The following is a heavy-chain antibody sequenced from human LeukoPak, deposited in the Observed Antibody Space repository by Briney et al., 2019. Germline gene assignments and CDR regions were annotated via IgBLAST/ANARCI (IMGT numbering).Heavy chain of an antibody. CDR3: AAYMITFGGVIVQDY. D-gene: IGHD3-16*02. CDR2: MNPNSGNT. CDR1: GYTFTGYY. Sequence: ASVKVSCKASGYTFTGYYMHWVRQAPGQGLEWMGWMNPNSGNTGYAQKFQGRVTMTRNTSISTAYMELSSLRSEDTAVYYCAAYMITFGGVIVQDYWGQGTLVTVSS. V-gene: IGHV1-8*02. J-gene: IGHJ4*02.